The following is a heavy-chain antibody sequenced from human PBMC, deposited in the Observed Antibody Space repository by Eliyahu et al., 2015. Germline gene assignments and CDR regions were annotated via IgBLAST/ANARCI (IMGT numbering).Heavy chain of an antibody. D-gene: IGHD3-3*01. CDR3: ARDYSITIFGVANAVNYYGMDV. V-gene: IGHV3-66*01. Sequence: EVQLVESGGGLVQPGGSLRLSCAAXGFPVXXHYXSWVRQAPGKGLEWVSVIYSGGRTYYADSVKGRFTISRDNSKNTLYLQMNSLRAEDTAVYYCARDYSITIFGVANAVNYYGMDVWGQGTTVTVSS. J-gene: IGHJ6*02. CDR2: IYSGGRT. CDR1: GFPVXXHY.